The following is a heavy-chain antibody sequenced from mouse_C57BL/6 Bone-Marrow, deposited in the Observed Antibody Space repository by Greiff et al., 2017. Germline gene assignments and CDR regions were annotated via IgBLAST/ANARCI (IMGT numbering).Heavy chain of an antibody. Sequence: VQLKQPGAELVRPGTSVKLSCKASGYTFTSYWMHWVKQRPGQGLEWIGVIDPSDSYTNYNQKFKGKATLTVDTSSSTAYMQLSSLTSEDSAVYYCARNDYYFDYWGQGTTLTVSS. CDR3: ARNDYYFDY. J-gene: IGHJ2*01. CDR1: GYTFTSYW. D-gene: IGHD2-4*01. CDR2: IDPSDSYT. V-gene: IGHV1-59*01.